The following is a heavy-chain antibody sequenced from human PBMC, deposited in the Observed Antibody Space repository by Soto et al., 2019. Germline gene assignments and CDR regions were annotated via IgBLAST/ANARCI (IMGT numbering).Heavy chain of an antibody. V-gene: IGHV3-23*01. J-gene: IGHJ5*02. CDR1: GFTFSSYG. CDR2: ISGSGGST. CDR3: AKDQLAVAGLNWFDP. Sequence: PGGSLRLSCAASGFTFSSYGMHWVRQAPGKGLEWVSVISGSGGSTYYADSVKGRFTISRDNSKNTLYLQMNSLRAKDTAVYYCAKDQLAVAGLNWFDPWGQGTLVTVSS. D-gene: IGHD6-19*01.